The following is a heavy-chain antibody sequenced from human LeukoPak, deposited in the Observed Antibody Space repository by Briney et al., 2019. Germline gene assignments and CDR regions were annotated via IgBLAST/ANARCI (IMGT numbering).Heavy chain of an antibody. V-gene: IGHV3-48*04. Sequence: GGSLRLSCAASGFTFSSYSMNWVRQAPGKGLEWVSYISSSSTIYYADSVKGRFTISRDNAKNSLYLQMNSLRAEDTAVYYCATTHIVVVTASTISDYWGQGTLVTVSS. J-gene: IGHJ4*02. D-gene: IGHD2-21*02. CDR2: ISSSSTI. CDR1: GFTFSSYS. CDR3: ATTHIVVVTASTISDY.